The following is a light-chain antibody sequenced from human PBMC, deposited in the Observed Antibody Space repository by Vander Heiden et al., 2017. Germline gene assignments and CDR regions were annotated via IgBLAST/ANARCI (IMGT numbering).Light chain of an antibody. CDR1: QSVSSSY. V-gene: IGKV3-20*01. CDR2: GAS. CDR3: QQDGSPRFT. J-gene: IGKJ3*01. Sequence: EIVLTQSPGTLSLSPGERATLSCRASQSVSSSYLAWYQQKPGQAPRLLIYGASSRATGIPDRFSGSGSGTDFTLTISRLEPEDFAVYYCQQDGSPRFTFGPGTKVDIK.